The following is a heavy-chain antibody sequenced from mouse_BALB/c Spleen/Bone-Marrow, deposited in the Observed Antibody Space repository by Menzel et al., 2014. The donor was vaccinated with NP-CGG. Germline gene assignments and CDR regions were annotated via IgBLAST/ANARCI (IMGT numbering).Heavy chain of an antibody. CDR2: VNPSTGYT. CDR1: GYTFTSYW. Sequence: VKLQESGAELAKPGASVKMSCKASGYTFTSYWMHWVKQRPGQGLEWIGYVNPSTGYTEYHQKFKDKATLTADKSSSTAYMQLSSLTSEDPAVYYCARRDYWYFDVWGAGTTVTVSS. V-gene: IGHV1-7*01. CDR3: ARRDYWYFDV. J-gene: IGHJ1*01.